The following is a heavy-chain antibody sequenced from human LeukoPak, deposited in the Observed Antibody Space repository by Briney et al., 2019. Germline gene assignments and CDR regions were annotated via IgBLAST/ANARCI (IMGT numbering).Heavy chain of an antibody. CDR3: ARVTLGKDSGIDY. V-gene: IGHV3-21*01. CDR1: GFTFSSYS. D-gene: IGHD5-12*01. CDR2: ISSGSSYI. Sequence: GGSLRLSCAASGFTFSSYSMNWVRQAPGKGLDWVSSISSGSSYIYYADSVKGRFTISRDNAKNSLYLQMNSLRAEDTAVYYCARVTLGKDSGIDYWGQGTLVTVSS. J-gene: IGHJ4*02.